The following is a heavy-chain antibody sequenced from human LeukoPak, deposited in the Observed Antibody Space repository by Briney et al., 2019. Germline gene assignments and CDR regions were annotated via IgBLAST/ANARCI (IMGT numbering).Heavy chain of an antibody. J-gene: IGHJ6*03. Sequence: PGGSLRLSCAASGFTVSSNYMSWVRQAPGKGLEWVSVIYSGGSTYYADSVKGRLTISRDNSKNTLYLRMNSLRAEDTAVYYCARASGQQLVRSLYYYYMDVWGKGTTVTVSS. V-gene: IGHV3-53*01. CDR1: GFTVSSNY. CDR2: IYSGGST. CDR3: ARASGQQLVRSLYYYYMDV. D-gene: IGHD6-13*01.